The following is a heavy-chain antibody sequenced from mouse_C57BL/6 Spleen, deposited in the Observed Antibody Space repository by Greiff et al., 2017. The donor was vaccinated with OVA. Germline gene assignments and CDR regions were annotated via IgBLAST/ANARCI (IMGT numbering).Heavy chain of an antibody. V-gene: IGHV1-15*01. D-gene: IGHD2-5*01. CDR3: TTYYSNLPFAY. J-gene: IGHJ3*01. CDR1: GYTFTDYE. Sequence: QVQLKQSGAELVRPGASVTLSCKASGYTFTDYEMHWVKQTPVHGLEWIGAIDPETGGTAYNQKFKGKAILTADKSSSTAYMELRSLTSEDSAVYYCTTYYSNLPFAYWGQGTLVTVSA. CDR2: IDPETGGT.